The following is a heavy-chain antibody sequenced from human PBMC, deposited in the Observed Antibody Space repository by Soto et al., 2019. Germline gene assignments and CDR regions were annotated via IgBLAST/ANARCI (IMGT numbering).Heavy chain of an antibody. V-gene: IGHV4-61*01. J-gene: IGHJ5*02. Sequence: PSETLSLTCTVSGGYVSSDNYYWSWIRQPPGKGLEWIGYIYYSGSTNYNPSLKSRVTIALDTSENQFSLKLTSVTAADTAVYYCARVRTTRFDPWGQGILVTVSS. CDR1: GGYVSSDNYY. CDR2: IYYSGST. CDR3: ARVRTTRFDP. D-gene: IGHD4-17*01.